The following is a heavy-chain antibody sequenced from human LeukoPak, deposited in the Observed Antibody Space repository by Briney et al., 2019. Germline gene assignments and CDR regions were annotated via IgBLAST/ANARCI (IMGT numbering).Heavy chain of an antibody. CDR2: INTDGSFT. D-gene: IGHD6-13*01. J-gene: IGHJ5*02. Sequence: PGGSLRLSCAASGFTFSNYWMHWVRQAPGKGLVWVSRINTDGSFTTYADSVKGRFTIFRDNAKNTLYLQMNSLRAEDTAVYYCAGAEAVAHWGQGTQVTVSS. V-gene: IGHV3-74*01. CDR3: AGAEAVAH. CDR1: GFTFSNYW.